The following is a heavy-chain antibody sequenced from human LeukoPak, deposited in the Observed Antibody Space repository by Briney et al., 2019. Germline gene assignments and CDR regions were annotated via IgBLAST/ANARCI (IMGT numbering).Heavy chain of an antibody. CDR2: ISGSGGST. J-gene: IGHJ5*02. CDR3: GKDLRRWGLSPVLFVP. V-gene: IGHV3-23*01. Sequence: PGGSLRLSCAASGFTFSSYAMSWVRQAPGKGLEWVSAISGSGGSTYYADSVKGRFTISRANSKNTLYLKMNSLRAEDTSVCACGKDLRRWGLSPVLFVPWGQGTLVTVSS. D-gene: IGHD1-26*01. CDR1: GFTFSSYA.